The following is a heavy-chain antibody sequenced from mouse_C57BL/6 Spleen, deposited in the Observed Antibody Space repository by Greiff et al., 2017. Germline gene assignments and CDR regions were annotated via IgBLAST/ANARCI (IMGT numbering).Heavy chain of an antibody. D-gene: IGHD2-5*01. V-gene: IGHV1-4*01. CDR2: INPSSGYT. CDR3: ARVSNYEGAY. Sequence: QVQLQQSGAELARPGASVKMSCKASGYTFTSYTMHWVKQRPGQGLEWIGYINPSSGYTKYNQKVKDKATLTADKSSSTAYMQLSSLTSADSAVYNCARVSNYEGAYWGQGTLVTVSA. CDR1: GYTFTSYT. J-gene: IGHJ3*01.